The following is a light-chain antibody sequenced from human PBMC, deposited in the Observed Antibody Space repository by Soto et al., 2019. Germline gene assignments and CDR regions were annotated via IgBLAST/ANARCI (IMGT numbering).Light chain of an antibody. J-gene: IGKJ1*01. CDR1: QGIRNA. V-gene: IGKV1-6*01. CDR2: FAS. CDR3: LQDYNYPRT. Sequence: AIQMTQSPSSLSASVGDRVTITCRASQGIRNALGWYQQKPGKAPKLLIYFASSLQSGVPSRFSGSGSGTDFTLTISSLQPEDFATYYCLQDYNYPRTFGQGTKVDIK.